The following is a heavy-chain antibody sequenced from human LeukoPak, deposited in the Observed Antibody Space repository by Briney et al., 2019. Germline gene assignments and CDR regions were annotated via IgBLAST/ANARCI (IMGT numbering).Heavy chain of an antibody. J-gene: IGHJ4*02. CDR2: IYYSGST. D-gene: IGHD1-26*01. CDR3: ARGWYNGSYRFDY. Sequence: SEAQSLTCTVSGGSISGYYWSWIRQPPGKGLEWIAYIYYSGSTNYNPSLKSRVTISVDTSKNQFSLKLSSVTAADTAVYYCARGWYNGSYRFDYWGQGTLVTVSS. CDR1: GGSISGYY. V-gene: IGHV4-59*01.